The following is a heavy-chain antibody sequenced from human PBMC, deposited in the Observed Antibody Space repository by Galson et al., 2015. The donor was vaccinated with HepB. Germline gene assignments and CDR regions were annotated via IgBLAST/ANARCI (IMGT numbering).Heavy chain of an antibody. CDR3: ARADRFLGELYGY. J-gene: IGHJ4*02. CDR2: INSDGSST. CDR1: GFTFSSYW. V-gene: IGHV3-74*01. D-gene: IGHD3-10*01. Sequence: SLRLSCAASGFTFSSYWMHWVRQAPGKGLVWVSRINSDGSSTSYADSVKGRFTISRDNAKNTLYLQMNSLRAEDTAVYYCARADRFLGELYGYWGQGTLVTVSS.